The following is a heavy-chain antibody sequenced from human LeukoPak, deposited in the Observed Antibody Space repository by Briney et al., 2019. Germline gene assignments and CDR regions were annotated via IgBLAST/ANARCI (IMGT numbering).Heavy chain of an antibody. CDR2: INHSGST. D-gene: IGHD2-2*01. CDR3: ARPRLLFCSSTSCQRNNWFDP. J-gene: IGHJ5*02. CDR1: GGSFSGYY. Sequence: KTSETLSLTCAVYGGSFSGYYWSWIRQPPGKGLEWIGEINHSGSTNYNPSLKSRVTISVDTSKNQFSLKLSSVTAADTAVYYCARPRLLFCSSTSCQRNNWFDPWGQGTLVTVSS. V-gene: IGHV4-34*01.